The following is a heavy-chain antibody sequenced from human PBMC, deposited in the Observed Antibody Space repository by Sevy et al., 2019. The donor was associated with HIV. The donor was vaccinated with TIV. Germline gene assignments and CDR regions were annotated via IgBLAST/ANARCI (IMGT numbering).Heavy chain of an antibody. D-gene: IGHD1-26*01. J-gene: IGHJ6*02. CDR1: GFTFSSYG. CDR3: AKDLVGATRGGVYYYYGMDV. CDR2: ISYDGSNK. V-gene: IGHV3-30*18. Sequence: GGSLRLSCAASGFTFSSYGMHWVRQAPGKGLEWVAVISYDGSNKYYADSVKGRFTISRDNSKNTLYLQMNSPRAEDTAVYYCAKDLVGATRGGVYYYYGMDVWGQGTTVTVSS.